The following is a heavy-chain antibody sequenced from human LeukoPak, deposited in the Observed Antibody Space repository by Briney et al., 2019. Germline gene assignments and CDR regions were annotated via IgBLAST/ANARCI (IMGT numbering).Heavy chain of an antibody. CDR1: GFTFSSYG. CDR3: AKGVWSPGAFDI. D-gene: IGHD2-8*02. CDR2: IRYDGSNK. J-gene: IGHJ3*02. V-gene: IGHV3-30*02. Sequence: PGRSLRLSCAASGFTFSSYGMHWVRQAPGKGLEWVAFIRYDGSNKYYADSVKGRFTISRDNSKNTLYLQMNSLRAEDTAVYYCAKGVWSPGAFDIWGQGTMVTVSS.